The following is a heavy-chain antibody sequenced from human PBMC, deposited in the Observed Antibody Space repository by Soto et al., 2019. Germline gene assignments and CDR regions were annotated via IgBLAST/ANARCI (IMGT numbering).Heavy chain of an antibody. CDR1: GYTFTSYY. CDR3: ASSIAVTWFDP. V-gene: IGHV1-46*03. CDR2: INPSGGST. J-gene: IGHJ5*02. Sequence: QVQLVQSGAEVKKPGASVKVSCKASGYTFTSYYMHWVRQAPGQGLEWMGIINPSGGSTSYAQKFQGRGTMTRDTSTSTVYMELSSLRSEDTAVYYCASSIAVTWFDPWGQGTLVTVSS. D-gene: IGHD6-19*01.